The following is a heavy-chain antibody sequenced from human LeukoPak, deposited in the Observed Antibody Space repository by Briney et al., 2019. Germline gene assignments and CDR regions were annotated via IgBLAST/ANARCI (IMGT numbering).Heavy chain of an antibody. CDR3: ARDYDFWSGYYFGRGIGYGVFDY. D-gene: IGHD3-3*01. J-gene: IGHJ4*02. CDR1: GFTFSNYW. Sequence: GGSLRLSCAASGFTFSNYWMHWVRQAPGKGLVWVSRINSDGSRTTYADSVKGRFTISRDNAKNSLYLQMNSLRAEDTAVYYCARDYDFWSGYYFGRGIGYGVFDYWGQGTLVTVSS. CDR2: INSDGSRT. V-gene: IGHV3-74*01.